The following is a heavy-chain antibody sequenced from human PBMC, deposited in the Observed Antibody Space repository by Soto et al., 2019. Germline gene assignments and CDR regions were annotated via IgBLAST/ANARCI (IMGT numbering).Heavy chain of an antibody. V-gene: IGHV3-21*01. D-gene: IGHD1-26*01. CDR1: GFTFSSY. Sequence: EVQLVESGGGLVKPGGSLRLSCAASGFTFSSYSSSSSSYTYYADSVKGRFTISRDNAKNSLYLQMNSLRAEGTAVYFCAGEVVSGGGGAFDIWGQGTMVTVSS. CDR2: SSSSSYT. CDR3: AGEVVSGGGGAFDI. J-gene: IGHJ3*02.